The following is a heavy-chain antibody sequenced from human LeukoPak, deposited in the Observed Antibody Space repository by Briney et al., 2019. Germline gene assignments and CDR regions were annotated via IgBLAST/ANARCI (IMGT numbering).Heavy chain of an antibody. CDR2: IKQDGSEK. CDR3: ARVVLAAIAFDY. CDR1: GFTFSNYW. V-gene: IGHV3-7*01. Sequence: GGSLRLSCAASGFTFSNYWMSWVRQAPGKGLEWVANIKQDGSEKYYVDSVKGRFTISRDNAKNSLYLQMNSLRAEDTAVYYCARVVLAAIAFDYWGQGTLVTVSS. D-gene: IGHD2-2*01. J-gene: IGHJ4*02.